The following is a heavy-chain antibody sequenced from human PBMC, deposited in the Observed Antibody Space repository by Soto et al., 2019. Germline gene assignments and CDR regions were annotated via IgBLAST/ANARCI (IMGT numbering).Heavy chain of an antibody. CDR1: GGSFSGYY. CDR2: INHSGST. Sequence: SETLSLTCAVYGGSFSGYYWSWIRQPPGKGLEWIGEINHSGSTNYNPSLKSRVTISVDTSKNQFSLKLSSVTAADTAVYYCARVRRYYYEPPRYHPTYYFDYWGQGTLVTVS. V-gene: IGHV4-34*01. CDR3: ARVRRYYYEPPRYHPTYYFDY. D-gene: IGHD3-22*01. J-gene: IGHJ4*02.